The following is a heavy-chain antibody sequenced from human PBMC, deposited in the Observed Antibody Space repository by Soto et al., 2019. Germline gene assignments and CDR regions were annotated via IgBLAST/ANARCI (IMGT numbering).Heavy chain of an antibody. D-gene: IGHD3-16*02. Sequence: QITLKESGPTLVRPTQTLTLTCSFSGFSLTTIGVGVGWIRQPPGEALDWLAVIYWDDDRRYSPSLMSRLTITKDTSTNQVVLTMTNMEPVDTATYYCAHIVITYGGVIGDDAFDIWGQGTLVTVSS. CDR3: AHIVITYGGVIGDDAFDI. V-gene: IGHV2-5*02. J-gene: IGHJ3*02. CDR2: IYWDDDR. CDR1: GFSLTTIGVG.